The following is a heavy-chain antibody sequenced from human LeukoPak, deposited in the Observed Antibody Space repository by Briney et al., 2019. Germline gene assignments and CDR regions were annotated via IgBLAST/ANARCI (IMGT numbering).Heavy chain of an antibody. CDR3: ATDYYDSSGYYTGTY. J-gene: IGHJ4*02. D-gene: IGHD3-22*01. V-gene: IGHV3-7*03. CDR1: ELTSSTSW. CDR2: IKKEGSEK. Sequence: GGSLRLSCAASELTSSTSWMSWVRQAPGKGLEWVANIKKEGSEKYYVDSVKGRFTISRDNAKNSLYLQMNSLRADDTAVYYCATDYYDSSGYYTGTYWGQGTLVTVSS.